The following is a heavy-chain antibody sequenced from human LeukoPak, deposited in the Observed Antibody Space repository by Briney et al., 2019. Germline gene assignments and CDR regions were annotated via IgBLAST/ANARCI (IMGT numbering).Heavy chain of an antibody. D-gene: IGHD2/OR15-2a*01. Sequence: PGGSLRLSCAASGFAVSSNYMSWVRQAPGKGLEWVSVIFGGSTTYYADSVKGRFTISRDNSKNTLYLQMNSLRAEDTAVYYCAGYSTPWGQGTLVTVSS. CDR3: AGYSTP. CDR2: IFGGSTT. V-gene: IGHV3-53*01. J-gene: IGHJ5*02. CDR1: GFAVSSNY.